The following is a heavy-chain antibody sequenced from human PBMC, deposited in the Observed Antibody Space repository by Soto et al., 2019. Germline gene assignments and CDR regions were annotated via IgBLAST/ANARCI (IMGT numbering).Heavy chain of an antibody. D-gene: IGHD6-19*01. Sequence: QVQLVESGGGVVQPGRSLRLSCGASGFTFSNYALHWVRQAPGKGLEWVAIISYDGSDRYYADSVKGRFTISRDNSENTLYLQMNSLRTDDTAVYYCARGPGAYSSDCLCPGDVWGQGTTVTVSS. CDR2: ISYDGSDR. J-gene: IGHJ6*02. V-gene: IGHV3-30-3*01. CDR1: GFTFSNYA. CDR3: ARGPGAYSSDCLCPGDV.